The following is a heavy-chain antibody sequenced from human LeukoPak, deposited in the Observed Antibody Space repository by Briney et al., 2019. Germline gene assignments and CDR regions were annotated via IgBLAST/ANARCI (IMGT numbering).Heavy chain of an antibody. J-gene: IGHJ4*02. CDR1: GFTFSSYW. V-gene: IGHV3-74*01. CDR3: VRGLGSGYSYAYGVY. CDR2: VNGDGSDT. D-gene: IGHD5-18*01. Sequence: GGSLRLSCEASGFTFSSYWMHWVRQAPGKGLVGVSRVNGDGSDTNSADSVKGRFTISRDNARNTLYLQMNSLRAEDTAVYYCVRGLGSGYSYAYGVYWGQGTLVTVSS.